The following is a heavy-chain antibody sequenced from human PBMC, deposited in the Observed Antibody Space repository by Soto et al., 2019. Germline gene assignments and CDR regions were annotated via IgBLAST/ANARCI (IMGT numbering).Heavy chain of an antibody. CDR3: ARPPGYISDWYYFDL. CDR2: ISPRSGGT. D-gene: IGHD3-9*01. CDR1: GYTFIDYY. Sequence: ASVKVSCKASGYTFIDYYMHWVRQAPGQGFEWMGRISPRSGGTNYAQKFQDRVTMTWDTSLNTAYMELSSLISEDTAVYYCARPPGYISDWYYFDLWGQGTLVTVSS. V-gene: IGHV1-2*02. J-gene: IGHJ4*02.